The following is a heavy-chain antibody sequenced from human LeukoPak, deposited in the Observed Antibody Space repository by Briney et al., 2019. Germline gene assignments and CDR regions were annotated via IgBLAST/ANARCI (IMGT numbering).Heavy chain of an antibody. V-gene: IGHV3-21*01. D-gene: IGHD3-22*01. J-gene: IGHJ3*02. CDR2: ISSSGYI. Sequence: GGSLRLSCAASGFTFSSYSMNWVRQAPGKGLEWVSSISSSGYIYYADSVKGRFTISRDNAKNSLYLQMNSLRAEDTAVYYCARDYYDSSGYYQGSDAFDIWGQGTMVTVSS. CDR1: GFTFSSYS. CDR3: ARDYYDSSGYYQGSDAFDI.